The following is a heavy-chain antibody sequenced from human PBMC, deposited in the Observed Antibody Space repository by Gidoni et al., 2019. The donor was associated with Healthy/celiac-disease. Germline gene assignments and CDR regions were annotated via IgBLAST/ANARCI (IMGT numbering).Heavy chain of an antibody. V-gene: IGHV1-24*01. CDR3: ATGGVGSGWYRTDY. Sequence: QVQLVQSGAEVKTPGASVIVSCTVSGSPLPELSMHWVRQAPGKGLEWMGGFDPEDGETIYAQKFQGRVTMTEDTSTDTAYMELSSLRSEDTAVYYSATGGVGSGWYRTDYWGQRTLVTVSS. D-gene: IGHD6-19*01. J-gene: IGHJ4*02. CDR2: FDPEDGET. CDR1: GSPLPELS.